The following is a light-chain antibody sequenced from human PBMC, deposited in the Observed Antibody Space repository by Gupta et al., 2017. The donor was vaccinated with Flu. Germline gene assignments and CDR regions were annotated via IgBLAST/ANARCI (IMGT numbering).Light chain of an antibody. CDR2: DAS. J-gene: IGKJ2*01. CDR3: QQYKNWPPYT. V-gene: IGKV3-15*01. CDR1: QSVSSN. Sequence: EIVMTQSPATLSVSPGERATLSCRASQSVSSNLAWYQQKPGQAPRLLMSDASTRATGIPARFSGSGSGTEFTLTISSLQSEDFAVYYCQQYKNWPPYTFGQGTKLEIK.